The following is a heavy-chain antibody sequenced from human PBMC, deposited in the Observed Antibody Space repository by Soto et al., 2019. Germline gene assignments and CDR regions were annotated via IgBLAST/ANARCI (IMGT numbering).Heavy chain of an antibody. CDR2: ITGNGDTT. CDR3: AKDLTIAALYYFDY. Sequence: PGGSLRLSCAASGFTFTTYAMSWVRQAPGKGLEWVSGITGNGDTTYHAESVKGRFTISRDNSKNTLFLQMNSLSAEDTAVYYCAKDLTIAALYYFDYWGQGTLVTVSS. J-gene: IGHJ4*02. CDR1: GFTFTTYA. V-gene: IGHV3-23*01. D-gene: IGHD6-6*01.